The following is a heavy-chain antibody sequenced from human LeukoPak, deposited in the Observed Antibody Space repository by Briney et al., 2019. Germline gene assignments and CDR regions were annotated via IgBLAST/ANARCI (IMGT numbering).Heavy chain of an antibody. CDR2: IYSGGST. J-gene: IGHJ4*02. V-gene: IGHV3-53*01. Sequence: PGGSLRLSCAASGFTVSSNYMSWVRQAPGKGLEWVSVIYSGGSTYYADSVKGRFTISRDNSKNTLYLQMYSLRAEDTAVYYCAREYYYDSSGYYPPYYFDYWGQGTLVTVSS. CDR1: GFTVSSNY. CDR3: AREYYYDSSGYYPPYYFDY. D-gene: IGHD3-22*01.